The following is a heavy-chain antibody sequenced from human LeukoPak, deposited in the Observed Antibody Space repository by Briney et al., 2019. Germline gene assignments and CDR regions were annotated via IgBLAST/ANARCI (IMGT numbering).Heavy chain of an antibody. Sequence: GSLRLSCAAAGITLSNYGMTWVRQAPGKGLEWAAGSSDTGGRTNYADSVKGRFTISRDNPKNTLYLQMNSLRAEDTAVYFCAKRGVVIRVILVGFHKEAYYFDSWGQGALVTVSS. CDR3: AKRGVVIRVILVGFHKEAYYFDS. CDR2: SSDTGGRT. V-gene: IGHV3-23*01. J-gene: IGHJ4*02. D-gene: IGHD3-22*01. CDR1: GITLSNYG.